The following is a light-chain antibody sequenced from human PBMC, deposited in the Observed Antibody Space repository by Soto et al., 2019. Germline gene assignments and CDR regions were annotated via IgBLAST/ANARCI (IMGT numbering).Light chain of an antibody. CDR1: QSISSS. Sequence: DIQRTQSPSSLSASVGDRVTITCRARQSISSSLNWYQQKPGKPPKLLIYTASTLQSGVPSRFSGSGSGTDFTLTISSLQPEDFATFFCQQSYNTPLTFGGGTKVDIQ. CDR2: TAS. V-gene: IGKV1-39*01. CDR3: QQSYNTPLT. J-gene: IGKJ4*01.